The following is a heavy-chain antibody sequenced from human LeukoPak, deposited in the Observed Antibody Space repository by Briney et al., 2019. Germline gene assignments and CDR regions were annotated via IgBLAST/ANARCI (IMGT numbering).Heavy chain of an antibody. Sequence: PGGSLRLSCTASGFTFGDYAMGWIRQAPGKGLEWVGFIRSKAYGETADYAASVEGRFTISRDDSKAIAYLQMNSLKTEDTAVYHCTRDRGAYNLYDYWGQGTLVTVSS. J-gene: IGHJ4*02. CDR2: IRSKAYGETA. D-gene: IGHD1-1*01. CDR1: GFTFGDYA. CDR3: TRDRGAYNLYDY. V-gene: IGHV3-49*03.